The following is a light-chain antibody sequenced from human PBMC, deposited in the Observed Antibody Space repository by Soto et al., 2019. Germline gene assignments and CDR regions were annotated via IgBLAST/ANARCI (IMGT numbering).Light chain of an antibody. CDR2: DVT. Sequence: QSALTQPRSVSGSPGQSFTISCTGASNNVGGYNYVSWYQHHPGKVPQLIIYDVTKRPSGVPDRFSGSKSGNTASLTISGLQGEDEADYYCCSYAGTYTWIFGGGTKLTVL. V-gene: IGLV2-11*01. CDR3: CSYAGTYTWI. CDR1: SNNVGGYNY. J-gene: IGLJ2*01.